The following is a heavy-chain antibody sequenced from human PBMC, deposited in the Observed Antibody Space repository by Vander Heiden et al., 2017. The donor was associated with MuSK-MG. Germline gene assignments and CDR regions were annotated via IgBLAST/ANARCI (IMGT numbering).Heavy chain of an antibody. CDR3: GALITGTTLGFDP. D-gene: IGHD1-7*01. Sequence: VQLVESGGGVVQPGRSLRPSCAASGFTFSSYGMHWVRQAPGKGLEWVAVISYDGSNKYYADSVKGRFTISRDNSKNTLYLQMNSLRAEDTAVYYCGALITGTTLGFDPWGQGTLVTVSS. CDR1: GFTFSSYG. V-gene: IGHV3-30*03. J-gene: IGHJ5*02. CDR2: ISYDGSNK.